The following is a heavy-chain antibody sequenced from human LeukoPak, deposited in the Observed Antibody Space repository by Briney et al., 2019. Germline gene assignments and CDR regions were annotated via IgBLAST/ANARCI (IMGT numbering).Heavy chain of an antibody. CDR3: ARRGSVSGGTYAGMDV. Sequence: PSETLSLTCTLAGGSISSNLHYWDWIRQARGRGLEGIATLLYTGNTWYNPSLKSPVTISVDTSKNQFSWRLTSVSATDTALYYCARRGSVSGGTYAGMDVWGQGASVTVSS. D-gene: IGHD2-15*01. CDR2: LLYTGNT. V-gene: IGHV4-39*01. CDR1: GGSISSNLHY. J-gene: IGHJ6*02.